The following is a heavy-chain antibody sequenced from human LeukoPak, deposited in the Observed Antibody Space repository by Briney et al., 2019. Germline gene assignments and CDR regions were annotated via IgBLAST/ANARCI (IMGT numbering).Heavy chain of an antibody. Sequence: GGSLRLSCAASGFTFSSYGMHWVRQAPGKGLEWVAVISYDGSNKYYADSVKGRFTISRDNSKDTLYLQMNSLRAEDTAVYYCAKDGYCSGGSCYYFDYWGQGTLVTVSS. D-gene: IGHD2-15*01. CDR1: GFTFSSYG. V-gene: IGHV3-30*18. CDR3: AKDGYCSGGSCYYFDY. J-gene: IGHJ4*02. CDR2: ISYDGSNK.